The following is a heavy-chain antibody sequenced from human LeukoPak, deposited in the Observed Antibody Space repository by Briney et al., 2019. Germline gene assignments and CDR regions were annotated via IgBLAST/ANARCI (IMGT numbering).Heavy chain of an antibody. J-gene: IGHJ3*02. CDR3: ARAALIVGAKNNAFDI. Sequence: SETLSLTCAVYGGSFSGYYRSWIRQPPGKGLEWIGEINHSGSTNYNPSLKSRVTISVDTSKNQFSLKLSSVTAADTAVYYCARAALIVGAKNNAFDIWGQGTMVTVSS. V-gene: IGHV4-34*01. CDR1: GGSFSGYY. D-gene: IGHD1-26*01. CDR2: INHSGST.